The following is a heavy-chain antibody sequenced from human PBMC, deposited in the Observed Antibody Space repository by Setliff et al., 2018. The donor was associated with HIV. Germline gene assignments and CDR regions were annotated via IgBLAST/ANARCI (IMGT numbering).Heavy chain of an antibody. Sequence: GASVKVSCKTSGYSFTTYYIHWMRQAPGQGHEWVGLMYTSGGGAKYAQKFQGRVTMTRDTSTRTVYMELSSLRSEDTAVYYGARVEGATATLTDWGQGTLVTVSS. D-gene: IGHD1-26*01. CDR3: ARVEGATATLTD. CDR1: GYSFTTYY. J-gene: IGHJ4*02. CDR2: MYTSGGGA. V-gene: IGHV1-46*01.